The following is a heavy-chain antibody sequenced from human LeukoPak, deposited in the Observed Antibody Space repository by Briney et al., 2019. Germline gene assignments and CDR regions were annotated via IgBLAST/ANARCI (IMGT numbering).Heavy chain of an antibody. J-gene: IGHJ4*02. D-gene: IGHD2-2*01. CDR1: GGSFSGYY. V-gene: IGHV4-34*01. Sequence: NASETLSLTCAVYGGSFSGYYWSWIRQPPGKGLEWIGEINHSGSTNYNPSLKSRVNISVDTSKNQFSLKLSSVTAADTAVYYCARRRLDCSSTSCYSNFDYWGQGTLVTVSS. CDR2: INHSGST. CDR3: ARRRLDCSSTSCYSNFDY.